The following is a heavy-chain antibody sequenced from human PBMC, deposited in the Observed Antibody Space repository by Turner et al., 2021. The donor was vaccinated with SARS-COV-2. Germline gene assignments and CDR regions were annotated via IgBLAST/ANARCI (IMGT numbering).Heavy chain of an antibody. J-gene: IGHJ4*02. CDR2: ISKSSLTI. CDR3: TKGLQLGAAFDF. CDR1: GFTFSTSA. V-gene: IGHV3-48*01. Sequence: EVQLVESGGGLVQPGQSLRFSCATSGFTFSTSAMHWVRPAPGKGLEWVSYISKSSLTIYYADSVKGRFTISRDNAENSLYLQMTSLRADDTAVYYCTKGLQLGAAFDFWGQGALVTVSS. D-gene: IGHD6-25*01.